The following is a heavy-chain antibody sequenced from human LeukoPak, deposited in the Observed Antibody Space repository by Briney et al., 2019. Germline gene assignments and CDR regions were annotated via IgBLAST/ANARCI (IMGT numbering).Heavy chain of an antibody. J-gene: IGHJ4*02. Sequence: GGSLRLSCAASGFTFDDYGMSWVRQAPGKGLEWVSGINWNGGSTGYADSVKGRFTISRGNAKNSLYLQMNSLRAEDTAVYYCAKGRRAPLVGTITKSWIDYWGQGTLVTVSS. CDR3: AKGRRAPLVGTITKSWIDY. D-gene: IGHD1-7*01. CDR1: GFTFDDYG. V-gene: IGHV3-20*04. CDR2: INWNGGST.